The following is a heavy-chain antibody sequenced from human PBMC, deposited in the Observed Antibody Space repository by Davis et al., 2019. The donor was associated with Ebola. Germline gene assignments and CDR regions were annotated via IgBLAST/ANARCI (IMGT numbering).Heavy chain of an antibody. D-gene: IGHD3-3*01. J-gene: IGHJ6*04. CDR1: GFTLSSYA. CDR2: LSGSGGST. CDR3: AKSGLSFGVVKYHYGMDV. V-gene: IGHV3-23*01. Sequence: GESLKISCAASGFTLSSYAMHWVRQAPGKGLEWVSGLSGSGGSTYYADSMKGRFTISRDNSKNTLYLQMNSLRAEDTAVYYCAKSGLSFGVVKYHYGMDVWGKGTTVTVSS.